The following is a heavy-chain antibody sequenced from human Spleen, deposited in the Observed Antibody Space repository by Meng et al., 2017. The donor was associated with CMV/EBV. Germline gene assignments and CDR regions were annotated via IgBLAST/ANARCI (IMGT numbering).Heavy chain of an antibody. CDR1: YY. V-gene: IGHV1-2*02. J-gene: IGHJ6*02. Sequence: YYMHWVRQAPGQGLEWMGWINANSGDTNYAVKFQGRVTMTRDTSITTAYMELSSLRSDDTAFYYCARVKRYCTGGSCSSTGYYGMDVWGQGTTVTVSS. CDR3: ARVKRYCTGGSCSSTGYYGMDV. D-gene: IGHD2-15*01. CDR2: INANSGDT.